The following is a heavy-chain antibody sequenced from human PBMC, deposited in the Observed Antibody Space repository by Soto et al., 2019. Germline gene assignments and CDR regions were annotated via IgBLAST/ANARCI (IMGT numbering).Heavy chain of an antibody. V-gene: IGHV5-10-1*01. J-gene: IGHJ6*02. D-gene: IGHD2-2*01. CDR3: ARKRIVVVPAAIDYYGMDV. Sequence: PXESVEICVRGSGYSLNSYWISWVRHIPGKGMAWMGRIDPSDSYTNYSPSFQGHVTISADKSISTAYLQWSSLKASDTAMYYCARKRIVVVPAAIDYYGMDVWGQGTTVSVSS. CDR1: GYSLNSYW. CDR2: IDPSDSYT.